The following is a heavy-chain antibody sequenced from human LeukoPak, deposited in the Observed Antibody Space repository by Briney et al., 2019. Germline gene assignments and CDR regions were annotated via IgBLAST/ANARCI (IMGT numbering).Heavy chain of an antibody. D-gene: IGHD1-26*01. CDR3: ARLEGASVYSRVDS. J-gene: IGHJ4*02. Sequence: GGSLRLSCAASGFTFSSYSMNWVRQAPGKGLEWVSSISSSSTYIYYADSVKGRFTISRDNAENSLYLQMNSLRAEDTAVYYCARLEGASVYSRVDSWGQGTLVTVSS. CDR2: ISSSSTYI. CDR1: GFTFSSYS. V-gene: IGHV3-21*01.